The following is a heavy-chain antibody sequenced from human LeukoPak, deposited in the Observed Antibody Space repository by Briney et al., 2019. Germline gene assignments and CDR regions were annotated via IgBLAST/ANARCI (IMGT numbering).Heavy chain of an antibody. CDR3: ARDLAAAGKEPASVY. CDR1: GFTFSSYA. CDR2: IRYDGSNK. D-gene: IGHD6-13*01. Sequence: GGSLRLSCAASGFTFSSYAMSWVRQAPGKGLEWVAFIRYDGSNKYYADSVKGRFTISRDNSKNTLYLQMNSLRAEDTAVYYCARDLAAAGKEPASVYWGQGTLVTVSS. V-gene: IGHV3-30*02. J-gene: IGHJ4*02.